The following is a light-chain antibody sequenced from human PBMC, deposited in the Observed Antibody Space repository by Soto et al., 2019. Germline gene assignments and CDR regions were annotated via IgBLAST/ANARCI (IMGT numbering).Light chain of an antibody. CDR1: QSISSY. CDR3: LQDINYPWT. J-gene: IGKJ1*01. Sequence: DIQMTQSPSSLSASVGDRVTITCRASQSISSYLNWYQQKPGKAPKLLIYAASTLQSGVPSRFSGSGSGTDFTLAISSLQPEDSATYYCLQDINYPWTFGQGTQVDIK. V-gene: IGKV1-39*01. CDR2: AAS.